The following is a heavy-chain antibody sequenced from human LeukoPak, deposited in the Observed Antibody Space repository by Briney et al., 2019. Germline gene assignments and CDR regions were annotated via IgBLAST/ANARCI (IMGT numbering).Heavy chain of an antibody. CDR1: GGSFSGYY. D-gene: IGHD3-22*01. CDR3: ARGADTMIAHY. CDR2: INHSGST. Sequence: SETLSLTCAVYGGSFSGYYWSWIRQPPGKGLEWIGEINHSGSTNYNPSLKSRVTISVDTSKNQFSLKLSSVTAADTAVYYCARGADTMIAHYWGQGTLVTVSS. V-gene: IGHV4-34*01. J-gene: IGHJ4*02.